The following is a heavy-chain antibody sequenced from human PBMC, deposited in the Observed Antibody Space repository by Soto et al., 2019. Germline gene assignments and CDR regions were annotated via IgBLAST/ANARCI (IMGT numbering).Heavy chain of an antibody. V-gene: IGHV3-23*01. CDR1: GFTYSSYA. CDR3: AKGRIAGAAPYNGFDP. CDR2: ITGGADNT. D-gene: IGHD6-19*01. J-gene: IGHJ5*02. Sequence: EVKLLESGGGLVQPGGSLRLSCVASGFTYSSYAMSWVRQAPGKGLEWVSTITGGADNTHYADSVKGRFTIARDNSKKTTALQRNSLRVEDTAVYHGAKGRIAGAAPYNGFDPRGQGTLVTVSS.